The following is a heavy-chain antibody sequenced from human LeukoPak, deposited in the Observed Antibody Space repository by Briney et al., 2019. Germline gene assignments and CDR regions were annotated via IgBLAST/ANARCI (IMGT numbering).Heavy chain of an antibody. CDR3: ATPMITVTPGAFDI. V-gene: IGHV3-15*01. D-gene: IGHD4-17*01. CDR2: IKSKTDGGTT. CDR1: GFTFNNAW. J-gene: IGHJ3*02. Sequence: GGSLRLSCAASGFTFNNAWMSWVRQAPGKGLEWVGRIKSKTDGGTTDYAAPVQGRFTISRDDSKNTLFLQMNILETEDTAVYYCATPMITVTPGAFDIWGQGTMITVSS.